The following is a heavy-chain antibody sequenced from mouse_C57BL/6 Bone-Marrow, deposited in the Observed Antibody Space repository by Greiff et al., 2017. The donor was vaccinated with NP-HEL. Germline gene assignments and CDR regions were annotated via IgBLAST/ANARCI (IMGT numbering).Heavy chain of an antibody. CDR2: ISNGGGST. CDR1: GFTFSDYY. J-gene: IGHJ1*03. D-gene: IGHD1-1*01. V-gene: IGHV5-12*01. CDR3: ARQFYYGSSYVFWYFDV. Sequence: DVKLVESGGGLVQPGGSLKLSCAASGFTFSDYYMYWVRQTPEKRLEWVAYISNGGGSTYYPDTVKGRFTISRDNAKNTLYLQMSRLKSEDTAMYYCARQFYYGSSYVFWYFDVWGTGTTVTVSS.